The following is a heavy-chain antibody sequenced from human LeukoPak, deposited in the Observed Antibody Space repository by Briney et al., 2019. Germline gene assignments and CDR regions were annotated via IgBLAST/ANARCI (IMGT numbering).Heavy chain of an antibody. CDR1: GFTFNSYA. J-gene: IGHJ4*02. Sequence: GGSLRLSCAASGFTFNSYAMSWVRQAPWERLQWVSGISDSGGNTYYADSVRGRFTISRDNAKNSLYLQMNSLRAEDTAVYYCAREASYCGGDCYNFDYWGQGTLVTVSS. CDR3: AREASYCGGDCYNFDY. V-gene: IGHV3-23*01. CDR2: ISDSGGNT. D-gene: IGHD2-21*02.